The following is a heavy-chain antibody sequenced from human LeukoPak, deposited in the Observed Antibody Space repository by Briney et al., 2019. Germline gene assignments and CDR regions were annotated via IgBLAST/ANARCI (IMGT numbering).Heavy chain of an antibody. CDR2: ISGSGGST. V-gene: IGHV3-23*01. CDR3: ANPLGVVVTAPPVW. D-gene: IGHD2-21*02. CDR1: GFTFSSYA. J-gene: IGHJ4*02. Sequence: GGSLRLSCAASGFTFSSYAMSWVRQAPGKGLEWVSAISGSGGSTYYADSVEGRFTISRDNSKNTLYLQMNSLRAEDTAVYYCANPLGVVVTAPPVWWGQGTLVTVSS.